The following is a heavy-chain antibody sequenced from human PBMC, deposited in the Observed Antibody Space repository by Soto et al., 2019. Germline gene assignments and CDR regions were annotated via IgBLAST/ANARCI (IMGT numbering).Heavy chain of an antibody. Sequence: QVQLVQSGAEVKKTGSSVKVSCKASGGTFSSYAISWVRQAPGQGLEWMGGIIPIFGTANYAQKFQGRVTITADESTITAYMELSSLRTEDTAVYYCAREGCGGDCPNWFDPWGQGTLVTVTS. CDR1: GGTFSSYA. CDR2: IIPIFGTA. J-gene: IGHJ5*02. D-gene: IGHD2-21*02. V-gene: IGHV1-69*01. CDR3: AREGCGGDCPNWFDP.